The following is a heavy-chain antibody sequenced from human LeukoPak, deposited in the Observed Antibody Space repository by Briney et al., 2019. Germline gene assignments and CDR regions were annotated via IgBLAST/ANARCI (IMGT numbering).Heavy chain of an antibody. CDR1: GFTVSSNY. Sequence: GGSLRPSCAASGFTVSSNYISWVRQAPGKGLEWVSVIYSGGSTYYADSVKGRFTISRDNSKNTLYLQMNSLRAEDTAVYYCAKVIAVAGTGGWFDPWGQGTLVTVSS. J-gene: IGHJ5*02. CDR3: AKVIAVAGTGGWFDP. D-gene: IGHD6-19*01. CDR2: IYSGGST. V-gene: IGHV3-53*01.